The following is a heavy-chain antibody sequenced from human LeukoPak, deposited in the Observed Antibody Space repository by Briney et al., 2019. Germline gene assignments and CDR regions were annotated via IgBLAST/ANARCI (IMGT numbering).Heavy chain of an antibody. V-gene: IGHV3-53*01. CDR2: IYSGGST. D-gene: IGHD6-13*01. CDR3: AKDHSSSWYGYWYFDL. Sequence: PGGSLRLSCAASGFTVSSNYMSWVRQAPGKGLEWVSVIYSGGSTYYADSVKGRFTISRDNSKNTLYLQMNSLRAEDTAVYYCAKDHSSSWYGYWYFDLWGRGTLVTVSS. CDR1: GFTVSSNY. J-gene: IGHJ2*01.